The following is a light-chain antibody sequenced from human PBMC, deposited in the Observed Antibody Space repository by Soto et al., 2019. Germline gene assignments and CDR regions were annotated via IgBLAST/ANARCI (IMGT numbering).Light chain of an antibody. CDR3: SPFAGSNNFPYV. V-gene: IGLV2-8*01. J-gene: IGLJ1*01. CDR1: STGVCAYDY. Sequence: SAPTQPPPASRAPGQSGTLSCTGTSTGVCAYDYVSWYQQHPGKAPKLMIYEINKRPSGVPDRFSGSKSGNTASLTVSGLQAEDEADYYCSPFAGSNNFPYVFGTGTKVTVL. CDR2: EIN.